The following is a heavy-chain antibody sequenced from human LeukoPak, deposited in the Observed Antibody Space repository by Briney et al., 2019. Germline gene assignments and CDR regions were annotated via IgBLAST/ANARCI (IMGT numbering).Heavy chain of an antibody. J-gene: IGHJ5*02. Sequence: ASVQVSCKASGYTFTGYYMHWVRQAPGQGLEWMGRINPNSGGTNYAQKLQGRVTMTTDTSTSTAYMELRSLRSDDTAVYYCARENYYDSSGYYYASWFDPWGQGTLVTVSS. CDR3: ARENYYDSSGYYYASWFDP. D-gene: IGHD3-22*01. CDR2: INPNSGGT. V-gene: IGHV1-2*06. CDR1: GYTFTGYY.